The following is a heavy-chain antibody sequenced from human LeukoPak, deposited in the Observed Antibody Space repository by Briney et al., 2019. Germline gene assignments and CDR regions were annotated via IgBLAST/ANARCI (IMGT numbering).Heavy chain of an antibody. V-gene: IGHV3-48*03. J-gene: IGHJ4*02. CDR2: ISNGGSTI. D-gene: IGHD2-21*01. CDR1: GFNFDHAE. CDR3: ARHDTGDAFDF. Sequence: GGSLRLSCAASGFNFDHAEMNWVRQAPGEGLQWIAYISNGGSTIHYADSVKGRFTISRDNVKNSLSLQMNSLRGEDTGVYYCARHDTGDAFDFWGQGARDTVSS.